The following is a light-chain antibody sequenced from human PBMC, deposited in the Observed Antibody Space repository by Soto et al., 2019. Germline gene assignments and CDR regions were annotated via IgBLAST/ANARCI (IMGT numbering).Light chain of an antibody. Sequence: DIKMTQSPSTLSASVGDRVTITCRASQSISGWLAWYQQKPGKAPKLLIYKASSLESRVPSRFSGSGSGTEFTLNISILQPDDFATYYCQQYNSFSWWTFGQGTKVEIK. V-gene: IGKV1-5*03. CDR1: QSISGW. CDR2: KAS. CDR3: QQYNSFSWWT. J-gene: IGKJ1*01.